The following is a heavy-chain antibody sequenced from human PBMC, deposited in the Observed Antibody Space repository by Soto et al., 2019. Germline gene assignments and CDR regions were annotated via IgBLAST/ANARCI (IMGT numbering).Heavy chain of an antibody. V-gene: IGHV3-49*03. D-gene: IGHD3-3*01. CDR3: TSNDFWSGYYIVDLGLLKGYYMDV. Sequence: GGSLRLSCTASGFTFGDYAMSWFRQAPGKGLEWVGFIRSKAYGGTTEYAASVKGRFTISRDDSKSIAYLQMNSLKTEDTAVYYCTSNDFWSGYYIVDLGLLKGYYMDVWGKGTTVTVSS. CDR2: IRSKAYGGTT. CDR1: GFTFGDYA. J-gene: IGHJ6*03.